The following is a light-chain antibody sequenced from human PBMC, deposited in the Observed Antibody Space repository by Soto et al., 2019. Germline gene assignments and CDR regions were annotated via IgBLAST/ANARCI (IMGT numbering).Light chain of an antibody. CDR3: CSYAVSDPHVV. CDR2: EVS. V-gene: IGLV2-23*02. J-gene: IGLJ2*01. Sequence: QSVLTQPASVSGSPGQSITISCTGTSSDVGSYNLVSWYQQHPGKAPKVMIYEVSKRPSGVSNRFSGSKSGNTASLTISGLQAEDEGDYYCCSYAVSDPHVVFGGGTKLTVL. CDR1: SSDVGSYNL.